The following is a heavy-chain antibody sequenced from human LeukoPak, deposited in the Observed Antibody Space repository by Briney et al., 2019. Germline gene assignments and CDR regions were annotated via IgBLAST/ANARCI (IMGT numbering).Heavy chain of an antibody. CDR2: IYSGGST. CDR1: GFTVSSNY. V-gene: IGHV3-66*01. D-gene: IGHD6-19*01. CDR3: AKSIPTIAVAVSTRQ. J-gene: IGHJ4*02. Sequence: GGSLRLSCAASGFTVSSNYMSWVRQAPGKGLEWVSVIYSGGSTYYADSVKGRFTISRDNSKNTLYLQMNSLRAEDTAVYYCAKSIPTIAVAVSTRQWGQGTLVTVSS.